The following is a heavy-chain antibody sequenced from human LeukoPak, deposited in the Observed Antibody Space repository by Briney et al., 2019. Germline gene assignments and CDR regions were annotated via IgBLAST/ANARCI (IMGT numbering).Heavy chain of an antibody. Sequence: PGGSLRLSCAASGFTFSNYWMHWVRQAPGKGLVWVSRINTDGTGTSYADPVKGRFTISRDNAKNTLYLQMNSLRVEDTAVYYCARHSTSIFGVVTEDYWGQGTLVTVSS. D-gene: IGHD3-3*01. J-gene: IGHJ4*02. CDR2: INTDGTGT. CDR1: GFTFSNYW. V-gene: IGHV3-74*01. CDR3: ARHSTSIFGVVTEDY.